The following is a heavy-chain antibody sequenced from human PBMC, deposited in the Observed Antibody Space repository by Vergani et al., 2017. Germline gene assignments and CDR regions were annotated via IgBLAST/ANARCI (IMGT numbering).Heavy chain of an antibody. CDR3: AGPQGTSAYYYGGFDY. D-gene: IGHD3-22*01. Sequence: EVQLVESGGGLVQSGGSLRLSCTASGFIFSTYAMSWVRQAPGKGLEWVSGISASGAPTYYADSVKGRFTISRDNSKNTLSLQMNSLTAEDTAIYYCAGPQGTSAYYYGGFDYWGQGILVTVSS. CDR1: GFIFSTYA. J-gene: IGHJ4*02. CDR2: ISASGAPT. V-gene: IGHV3-23*04.